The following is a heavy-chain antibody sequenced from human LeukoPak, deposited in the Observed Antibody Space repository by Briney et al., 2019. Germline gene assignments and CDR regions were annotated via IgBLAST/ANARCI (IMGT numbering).Heavy chain of an antibody. J-gene: IGHJ3*02. CDR1: GGSISNNNYY. V-gene: IGHV4-39*07. CDR3: ARDRVGRYSYGLVEAFDI. CDR2: IYHSGST. D-gene: IGHD5-18*01. Sequence: SETLSLTCTVSGGSISNNNYYWGWIRQPPGKGLEWIGSIYHSGSTYYNPSLKSRVTISVDTSKNQFSLKLSSVTAADTAVYYCARDRVGRYSYGLVEAFDIWGQGTMVTVSS.